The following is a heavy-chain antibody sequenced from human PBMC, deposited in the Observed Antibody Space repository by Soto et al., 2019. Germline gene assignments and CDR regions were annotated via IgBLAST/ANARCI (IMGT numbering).Heavy chain of an antibody. V-gene: IGHV1-69*01. CDR2: IIPIFGTA. CDR1: GGTFSSYA. J-gene: IGHJ4*02. CDR3: ASAPVGAGYCSSTSCYLDY. Sequence: QVQLVQSGAEVKKPGSSVKVSCKASGGTFSSYAISWVRQAPGQGLEWMGGIIPIFGTANYAQKFQGRVTITADESTSTAYMELSSLRSEDTAVYYCASAPVGAGYCSSTSCYLDYWGQGTLVTVSS. D-gene: IGHD2-2*01.